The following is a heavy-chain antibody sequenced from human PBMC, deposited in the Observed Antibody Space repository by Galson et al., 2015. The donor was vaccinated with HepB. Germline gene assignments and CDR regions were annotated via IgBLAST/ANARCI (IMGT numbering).Heavy chain of an antibody. V-gene: IGHV3-30-3*01. Sequence: SLRLSCAASGFTFSSYAMHWVRQAPGKGLEWVAVISYDGSNKYYADSVKGRFTISRDNSKNTLYLQMNSLRAEDTAVYYCARSLRGGYFDYWGQGTLVTVSS. CDR2: ISYDGSNK. J-gene: IGHJ4*02. D-gene: IGHD3-10*01. CDR3: ARSLRGGYFDY. CDR1: GFTFSSYA.